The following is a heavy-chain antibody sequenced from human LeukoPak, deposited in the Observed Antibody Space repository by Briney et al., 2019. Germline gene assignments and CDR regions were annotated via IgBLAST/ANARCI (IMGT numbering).Heavy chain of an antibody. CDR1: GGTFSSYA. J-gene: IGHJ3*02. CDR3: ARDRPRIAAAGDEAFDI. D-gene: IGHD6-13*01. CDR2: IIPIFGTA. Sequence: GSSVKVSCKASGGTFSSYAISWVRQAPGQGLEWMGGIIPIFGTANYAQKFQGRVTITADESTSTAYMELRSLRSDDTAVYYCARDRPRIAAAGDEAFDIWGQGTMVTVSS. V-gene: IGHV1-69*01.